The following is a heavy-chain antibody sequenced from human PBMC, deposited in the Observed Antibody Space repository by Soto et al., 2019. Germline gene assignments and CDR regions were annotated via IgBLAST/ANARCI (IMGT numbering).Heavy chain of an antibody. Sequence: QITLKESGPTLVKPTQTLTLTCTFSGFSLSTSGVGVGWIRQPPGKALEWLALIYWNDDKRYSPSLKSRLTITKDTAKNQVVLTMTNMDHVDTATYYCAHRHSSGWYHRDRGFDYWGQGTLVTVSS. CDR1: GFSLSTSGVG. J-gene: IGHJ4*02. D-gene: IGHD6-19*01. CDR2: IYWNDDK. CDR3: AHRHSSGWYHRDRGFDY. V-gene: IGHV2-5*01.